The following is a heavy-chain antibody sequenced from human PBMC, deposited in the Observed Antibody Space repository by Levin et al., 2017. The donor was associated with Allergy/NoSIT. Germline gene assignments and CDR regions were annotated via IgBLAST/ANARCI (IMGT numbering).Heavy chain of an antibody. CDR2: ISSSGSTI. V-gene: IGHV3-11*01. CDR3: ARHLTYNWNYFQIYYYDGMDG. D-gene: IGHD1-7*01. CDR1: GFTFSDYY. J-gene: IGHJ6*02. Sequence: GESLKISCAASGFTFSDYYMSWIRQAPGKGLEWVSYISSSGSTIYYADSVKGRFTISRDNAKNSLYLQMNSLRAEDTAVYYCARHLTYNWNYFQIYYYDGMDGWGQGTTVTVSS.